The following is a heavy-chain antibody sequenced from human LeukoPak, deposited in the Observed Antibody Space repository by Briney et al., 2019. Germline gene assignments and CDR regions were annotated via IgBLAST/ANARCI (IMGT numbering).Heavy chain of an antibody. CDR2: ISSSSSTI. CDR1: GFTFSSYA. V-gene: IGHV3-48*01. J-gene: IGHJ6*03. Sequence: GGSLRLSCAASGFTFSSYAMSWVRQAPGKGLEWVSYISSSSSTIYYADSVKGRFTISRDNSKNTLYLQMNSLRAEDTAVYYCAKEADCSGGSCYSPGYYYYYMDVWGKGTTVTVSS. D-gene: IGHD2-15*01. CDR3: AKEADCSGGSCYSPGYYYYYMDV.